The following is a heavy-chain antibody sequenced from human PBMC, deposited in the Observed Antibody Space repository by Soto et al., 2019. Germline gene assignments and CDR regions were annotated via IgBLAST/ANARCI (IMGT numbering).Heavy chain of an antibody. V-gene: IGHV3-9*01. Sequence: GGSLRLSCAASGFTFNRHPLHWVRQAPGKGLEWVSVINWNGGNIDYADSVKGRFTISRDNAKNSLYLQMTSLRAEDTALYYCAKGAQGKYYFGSGSPEDFFDYWGQGALVTVSS. CDR3: AKGAQGKYYFGSGSPEDFFDY. CDR2: INWNGGNI. CDR1: GFTFNRHP. D-gene: IGHD3-10*01. J-gene: IGHJ4*02.